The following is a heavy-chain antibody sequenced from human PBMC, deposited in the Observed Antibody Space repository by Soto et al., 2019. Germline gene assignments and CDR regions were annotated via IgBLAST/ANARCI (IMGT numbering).Heavy chain of an antibody. CDR3: ARGLTSGDY. D-gene: IGHD7-27*01. CDR1: GYTFTSFY. Sequence: QVQLVQSGAEVKNPGASVKLSCKASGYTFTSFYIHWERQAPGQGLEWMAIINPNGGSTNYAPNRQGRFTLTRDTSTNTVYIELGSLGSEDTAVYYCARGLTSGDYWGQGTLVTVSS. J-gene: IGHJ4*02. V-gene: IGHV1-46*01. CDR2: INPNGGST.